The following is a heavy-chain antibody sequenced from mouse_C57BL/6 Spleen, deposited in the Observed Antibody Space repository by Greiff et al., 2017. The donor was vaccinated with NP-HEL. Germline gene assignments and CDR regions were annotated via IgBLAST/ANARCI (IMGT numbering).Heavy chain of an antibody. CDR1: GYTFTGYW. CDR3: ARNFLITTVVAPYWYFDV. CDR2: ILPGSGST. Sequence: VKLQESGAELMKPGASVKLSCKATGYTFTGYWIEWVKQRPGHGLEWIGEILPGSGSTNYNEKFKGKATFTADTSSNTAYMQLSSLTTEDSAIYYCARNFLITTVVAPYWYFDVWGTGTTVTVSS. D-gene: IGHD1-1*01. V-gene: IGHV1-9*01. J-gene: IGHJ1*03.